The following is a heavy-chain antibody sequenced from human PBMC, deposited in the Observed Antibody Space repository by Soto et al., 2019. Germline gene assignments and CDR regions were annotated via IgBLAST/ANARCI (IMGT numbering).Heavy chain of an antibody. V-gene: IGHV3-33*01. CDR3: ARDDDDGYNGFDY. Sequence: QVQLVESGGGVVQPGRSLRLSCAASGFIFRNYGMHWVRQAPGKGLEWVAVILNDGSDQSYAESVKGRFTISRDNSKNTLYLQMNSLRAEDTAVYYCARDDDDGYNGFDYWGQGTLVTVSS. D-gene: IGHD4-17*01. CDR2: ILNDGSDQ. J-gene: IGHJ4*02. CDR1: GFIFRNYG.